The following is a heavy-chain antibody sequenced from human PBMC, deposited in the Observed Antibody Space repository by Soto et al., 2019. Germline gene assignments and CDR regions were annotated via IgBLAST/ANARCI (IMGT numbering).Heavy chain of an antibody. J-gene: IGHJ4*02. CDR1: GSTFSSYW. D-gene: IGHD6-13*01. Sequence: GGSLRLSCAASGSTFSSYWMSWVRQAPGKGLEWVANIKQDGSEKYYVDSVKGRFTISRDNAKNSLYLQMNSLRAEDTAVYYCARTRIAAAGKGYYFDYWGQGTLVTVSS. CDR2: IKQDGSEK. V-gene: IGHV3-7*01. CDR3: ARTRIAAAGKGYYFDY.